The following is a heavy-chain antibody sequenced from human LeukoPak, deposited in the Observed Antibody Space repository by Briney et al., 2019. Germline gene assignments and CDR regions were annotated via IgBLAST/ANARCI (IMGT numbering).Heavy chain of an antibody. CDR3: ARDHRIRGLDYYYMDT. J-gene: IGHJ6*03. V-gene: IGHV1-2*06. D-gene: IGHD3/OR15-3a*01. CDR1: GYTFTGYY. CDR2: INPNSGGT. Sequence: ASVKVSCKASGYTFTGYYLHWVRQAPGQGLEWMGRINPNSGGTNYAQKFQGRVTMTRDTSISTAHMELSRLRSDDTAVYYCARDHRIRGLDYYYMDTWGKGTTVTVSS.